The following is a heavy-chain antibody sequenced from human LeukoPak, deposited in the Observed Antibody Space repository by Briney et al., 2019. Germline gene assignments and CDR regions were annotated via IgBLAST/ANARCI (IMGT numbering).Heavy chain of an antibody. Sequence: PGGSLRLSCAASGFTFTHSWMSWVRQAPGKGLEWVANIKQDGSEKYYVDSVEGRFTISRDNAKNSVSLQMNSLRGEDTGVYYCVRALGSSSADYWGQGTLVTVSS. J-gene: IGHJ4*02. CDR2: IKQDGSEK. V-gene: IGHV3-7*01. CDR1: GFTFTHSW. D-gene: IGHD6-6*01. CDR3: VRALGSSSADY.